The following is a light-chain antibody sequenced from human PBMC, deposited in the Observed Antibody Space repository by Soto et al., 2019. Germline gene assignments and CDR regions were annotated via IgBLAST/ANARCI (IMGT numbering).Light chain of an antibody. V-gene: IGLV2-14*01. J-gene: IGLJ1*01. CDR3: SSYTISSTPLYV. CDR1: SSDVGAYDY. Sequence: QSVLTQPASVSGSPGQSIAISCTGTSSDVGAYDYVSWYQQHAGKATKLMIYNVNNRPSGVSNRISGSKSGNTTSLNNSGLQAEDEADYYCSSYTISSTPLYVFGTGTKVTVL. CDR2: NVN.